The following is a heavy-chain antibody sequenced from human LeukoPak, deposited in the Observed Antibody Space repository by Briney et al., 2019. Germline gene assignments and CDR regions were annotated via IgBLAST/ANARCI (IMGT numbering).Heavy chain of an antibody. Sequence: GASVKVSCKASGYTFTSYGISWVRQAPGQGLEWMGWISAYNGNTNYAQKLQGRVTMTTDTSTSTAYMELRSLRSDDTAVYYCAREAGTYDFWSGLTPSYYYMDVWGKGTTVTVSS. J-gene: IGHJ6*03. CDR1: GYTFTSYG. V-gene: IGHV1-18*01. CDR3: AREAGTYDFWSGLTPSYYYMDV. D-gene: IGHD3-3*01. CDR2: ISAYNGNT.